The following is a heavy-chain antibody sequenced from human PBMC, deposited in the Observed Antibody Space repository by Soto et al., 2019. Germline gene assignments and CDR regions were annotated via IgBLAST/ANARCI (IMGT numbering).Heavy chain of an antibody. CDR1: GFTFSNYA. CDR3: ASSRDGYSFDY. CDR2: ISSNGGST. D-gene: IGHD4-4*01. Sequence: EVQLVESGGGLVQPGGSLRLSCASSGFTFSNYAMHWVRQAPGKGLEYVSTISSNGGSTYYASSVKGRFTISRDNSKNTLYLQMGSLRAEDVAVYYCASSRDGYSFDYWGQGNLVTVSS. J-gene: IGHJ4*02. V-gene: IGHV3-64*01.